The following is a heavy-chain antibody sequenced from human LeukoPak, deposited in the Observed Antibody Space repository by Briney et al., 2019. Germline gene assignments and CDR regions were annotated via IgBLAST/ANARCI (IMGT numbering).Heavy chain of an antibody. CDR3: ARHESVFSMDV. CDR1: GYNLTTKW. Sequence: GESLKISCQGSGYNLTTKWIGWVRQMPGKGLEWMGIIYPGDSKTIYSPSFQGQVFISADRSIRTAYLQWRSLKASDTAMYYCARHESVFSMDVWGQGTTVTVSS. V-gene: IGHV5-51*01. J-gene: IGHJ6*02. CDR2: IYPGDSKT.